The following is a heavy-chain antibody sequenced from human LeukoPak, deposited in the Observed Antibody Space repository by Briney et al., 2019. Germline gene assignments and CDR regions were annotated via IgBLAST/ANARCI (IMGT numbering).Heavy chain of an antibody. J-gene: IGHJ1*01. CDR2: ISVYNGNTNT. CDR1: GYTFSSYG. Sequence: ASVKVSCKASGYTFSSYGITWVRQAPGQGLEWMGWISVYNGNTNTNYAQNLQGRVTMTTDTSTSTAYMELTSLTSDDTAVYYCARDYGYGAYGPTYFQHWGQGTLVTVSS. CDR3: ARDYGYGAYGPTYFQH. V-gene: IGHV1-18*01. D-gene: IGHD5-12*01.